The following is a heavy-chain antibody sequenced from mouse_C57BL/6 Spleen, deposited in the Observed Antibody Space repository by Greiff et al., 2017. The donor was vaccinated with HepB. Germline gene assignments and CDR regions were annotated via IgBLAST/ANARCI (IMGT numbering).Heavy chain of an antibody. J-gene: IGHJ4*01. CDR2: IYPRSGNT. Sequence: VQRVESGAELARPGASVKLSCKASGYTFTSYGISWVKQRTGQGLEWIGEIYPRSGNTYYNEKFKGKATLTADKSSSTAYMELRSLTSEDSAVYFCANHYYGSSYGAMDYWGQGTSVTVSS. CDR3: ANHYYGSSYGAMDY. CDR1: GYTFTSYG. V-gene: IGHV1-81*01. D-gene: IGHD1-1*01.